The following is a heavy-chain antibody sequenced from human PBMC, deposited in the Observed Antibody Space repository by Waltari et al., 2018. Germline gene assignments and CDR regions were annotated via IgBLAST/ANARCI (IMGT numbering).Heavy chain of an antibody. J-gene: IGHJ4*02. CDR3: AREGSGSYYGY. D-gene: IGHD3-10*01. V-gene: IGHV1-2*06. Sequence: QVQLVQSGAEVKKPGASVKVSCKASGYTFTGYYMHWVRQAPGQGLEWMGRSNPNSGGTNYAPKFQGGVTMTRDTSISTAYMELSRLRSDDTAVYYCAREGSGSYYGYWGQGTLVTVSS. CDR2: SNPNSGGT. CDR1: GYTFTGYY.